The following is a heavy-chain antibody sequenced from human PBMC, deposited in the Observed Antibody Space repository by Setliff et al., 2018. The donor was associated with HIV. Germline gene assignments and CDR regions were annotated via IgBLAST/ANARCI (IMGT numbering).Heavy chain of an antibody. V-gene: IGHV1-46*01. CDR2: INPSGGST. CDR1: GYMFTSYY. D-gene: IGHD1-1*01. J-gene: IGHJ3*02. CDR3: ARENEGGAFDI. Sequence: ASVKVSCKASGYMFTSYYMHWVRQAPGQGLEWMGIINPSGGSTSYAQKFQGRVTMTGDTSTNTLYMELSSLRSEDTAVYFCARENEGGAFDIWGQGTMVTVSS.